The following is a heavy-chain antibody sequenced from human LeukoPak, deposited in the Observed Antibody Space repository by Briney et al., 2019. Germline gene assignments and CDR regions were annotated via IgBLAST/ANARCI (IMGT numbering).Heavy chain of an antibody. J-gene: IGHJ4*02. Sequence: GGSLRLSCVVSGFNFNNYAMSWVRQAPGKGLEWVSGISGSGDATYYADSVKGRFTISRDNSKNTLSLQVNSLRAEDTAVYYCTNCARASGYRYYEYWGQGTLVTVSS. D-gene: IGHD3-22*01. CDR1: GFNFNNYA. V-gene: IGHV3-23*01. CDR3: TNCARASGYRYYEY. CDR2: ISGSGDAT.